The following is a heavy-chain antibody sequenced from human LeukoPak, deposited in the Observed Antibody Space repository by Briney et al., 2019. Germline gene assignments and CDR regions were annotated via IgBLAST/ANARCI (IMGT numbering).Heavy chain of an antibody. CDR1: GFTVSNNH. J-gene: IGHJ6*02. Sequence: GGSLRLSCGASGFTVSNNHMSWVRQAPGKGLGWVSITYSDGTTYYADSVKGRFTISRDNSRNTLYVQMNSLRAEDTAVYFCARDRVEVTTSMLGGVKRTVTDYYGMDVWGQGTTVTVSS. CDR3: ARDRVEVTTSMLGGVKRTVTDYYGMDV. CDR2: TYSDGTT. V-gene: IGHV3-53*01. D-gene: IGHD3-16*01.